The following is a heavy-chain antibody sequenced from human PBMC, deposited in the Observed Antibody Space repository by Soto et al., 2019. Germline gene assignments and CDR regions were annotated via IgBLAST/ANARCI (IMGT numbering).Heavy chain of an antibody. Sequence: PSETLSLTCAVSGASIGSGGWWSGVRQPPGKGLEWIAEIFHDGSTNYNPSLKSRVTISVDTSKNQFSLKLSSVTAADTAVYYCARGQEDYDFWSGYYYDYWGQGALVTVSS. J-gene: IGHJ4*02. CDR1: GASIGSGGW. CDR3: ARGQEDYDFWSGYYYDY. V-gene: IGHV4-4*02. D-gene: IGHD3-3*01. CDR2: IFHDGST.